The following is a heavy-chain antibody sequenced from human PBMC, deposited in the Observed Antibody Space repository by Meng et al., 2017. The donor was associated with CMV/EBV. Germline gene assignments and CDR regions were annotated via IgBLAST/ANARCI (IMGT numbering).Heavy chain of an antibody. J-gene: IGHJ6*02. Sequence: GGSLRLSCAASGFTFRTSGMNWVRQAPGKGLEWVSSISPSGNYIYYAASLKGRFTISRDNTKNSLYLQMNGLRAEDAAVYYCAKDLTLPTLYGMDVWGQGTAVTVSS. CDR3: AKDLTLPTLYGMDV. CDR2: ISPSGNYI. CDR1: GFTFRTSG. V-gene: IGHV3-21*04.